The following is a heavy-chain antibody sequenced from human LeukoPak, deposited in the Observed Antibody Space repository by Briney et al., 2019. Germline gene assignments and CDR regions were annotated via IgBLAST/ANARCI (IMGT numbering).Heavy chain of an antibody. CDR1: GGTFSSYA. CDR2: IIPIFGTA. D-gene: IGHD6-19*01. V-gene: IGHV1-69*13. CDR3: ARRYSSGWYGFDY. J-gene: IGHJ4*02. Sequence: SVKVSCKASGGTFSSYAISWVRQAPGQGLGWMGGIIPIFGTANYAQKFQGRVTITADESTSTAYMELSSLRSEDTAVYYCARRYSSGWYGFDYWGQGTLVTVSS.